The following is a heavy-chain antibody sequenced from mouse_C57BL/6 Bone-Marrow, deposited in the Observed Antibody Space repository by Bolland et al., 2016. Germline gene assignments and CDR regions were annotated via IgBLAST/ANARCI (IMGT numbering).Heavy chain of an antibody. D-gene: IGHD1-1*01. J-gene: IGHJ3*01. Sequence: SDNYGANYAESVKGRFAISRDDSKSSVYLKMNRLREEDTATYFCSRGGGSSAWFAYWGQGTLV. CDR2: SDNYGA. CDR3: SRGGGSSAWFAY. V-gene: IGHV13-2*01.